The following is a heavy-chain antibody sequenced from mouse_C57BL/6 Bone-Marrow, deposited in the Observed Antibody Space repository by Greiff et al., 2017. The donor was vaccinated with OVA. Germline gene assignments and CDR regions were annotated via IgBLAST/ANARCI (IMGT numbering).Heavy chain of an antibody. Sequence: EVQGVESGEGLVKPGGSLKLSCAASGFTFSSYAMSWVRQTPEKRLEWVAYISSGGDYIYYADTVKGRFTISRDNARNTLYLQMSSLKSEDTAMYYCTREAAQYYAMDYWGQGTSVTVSS. CDR1: GFTFSSYA. J-gene: IGHJ4*01. V-gene: IGHV5-9-1*02. D-gene: IGHD3-2*02. CDR2: ISSGGDYI. CDR3: TREAAQYYAMDY.